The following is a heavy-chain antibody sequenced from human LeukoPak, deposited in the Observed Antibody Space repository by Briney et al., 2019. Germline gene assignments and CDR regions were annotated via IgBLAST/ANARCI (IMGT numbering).Heavy chain of an antibody. CDR2: IKTNGVTT. CDR1: GFMFSDYY. Sequence: GGSLRLSCAASGFMFSDYYMTWVRQAPGKGLEWISFIKTNGVTTYDADSVKGRFTISRDNAKNTLYLRMDSLRAEDTAIYYCSRGAEASGYPLYQYWGQGVLVTVSS. V-gene: IGHV3-11*01. J-gene: IGHJ4*02. CDR3: SRGAEASGYPLYQY. D-gene: IGHD3-22*01.